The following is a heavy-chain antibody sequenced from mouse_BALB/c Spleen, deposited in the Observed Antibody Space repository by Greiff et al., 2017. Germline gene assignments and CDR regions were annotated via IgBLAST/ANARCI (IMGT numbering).Heavy chain of an antibody. V-gene: IGHV1S81*02. Sequence: VQLQQPGAELVKPGASVKLSCKASGYTFTSYYMYWVKQRPGQGLEWIGGINPSNGGTNFNEKFKSKATLTVDKSSSTAYMQLSSLTSEDSAVYYCTRGGNYVYAMDYWGQGTSVTVSS. CDR3: TRGGNYVYAMDY. D-gene: IGHD1-1*01. CDR2: INPSNGGT. J-gene: IGHJ4*01. CDR1: GYTFTSYY.